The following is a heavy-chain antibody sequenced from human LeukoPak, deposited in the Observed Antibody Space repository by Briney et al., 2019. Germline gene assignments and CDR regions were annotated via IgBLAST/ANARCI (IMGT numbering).Heavy chain of an antibody. J-gene: IGHJ4*02. CDR3: ARYIVRGVMANYFDY. CDR2: ISAYNGNT. D-gene: IGHD3-10*01. Sequence: ASVKVSCKASGYTFTSYGISWVRQAPGQGLEWMGWISAYNGNTNYAQKLQGRVTMTTDTSTSTAYMELRSLRSDDTAVYYCARYIVRGVMANYFDYWGQGTLVTVSS. V-gene: IGHV1-18*01. CDR1: GYTFTSYG.